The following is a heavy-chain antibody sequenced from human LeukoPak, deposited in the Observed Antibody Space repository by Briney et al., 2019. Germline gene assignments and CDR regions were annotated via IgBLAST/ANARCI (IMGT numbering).Heavy chain of an antibody. J-gene: IGHJ4*02. CDR2: ITPYNDT. CDR3: ARDVGEYCSSTNCYASHY. Sequence: ASVKVSCKASGYTFTNFGISWVRQAPGQGLEWMGWITPYNDTNYAQKLQGRVTLTTDTSTSTAYMELRSLRSDDTAVYYCARDVGEYCSSTNCYASHYWGQGTLVTVSS. D-gene: IGHD2-2*01. CDR1: GYTFTNFG. V-gene: IGHV1-18*01.